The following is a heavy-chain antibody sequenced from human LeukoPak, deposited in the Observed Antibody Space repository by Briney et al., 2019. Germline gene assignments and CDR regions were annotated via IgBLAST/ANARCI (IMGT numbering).Heavy chain of an antibody. CDR2: VYHSGTT. V-gene: IGHV4-59*08. CDR3: ARGNYLTYDF. Sequence: SSGTLSLTCTVAGGSIRNNYWSWIRQPPGKGLEWIGYVYHSGTTTYNPSLKSRVIISIDTSKNQFSLNLTSVTAADTAMYYCARGNYLTYDFWGQGTLVSVSS. CDR1: GGSIRNNY. D-gene: IGHD1-7*01. J-gene: IGHJ4*02.